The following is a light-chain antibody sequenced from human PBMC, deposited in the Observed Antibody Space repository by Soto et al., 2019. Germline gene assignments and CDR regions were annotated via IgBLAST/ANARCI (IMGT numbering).Light chain of an antibody. CDR2: GVT. V-gene: IGLV2-14*01. CDR3: SSYRNTNPL. J-gene: IGLJ3*02. Sequence: QSALTQPASVSGSPGQSITISCTGTSSDVGAYSYVSWYQHHPGKAPRLLIYGVTNRPSGVSIRFSGSKSGNTASLTISGLQAEDEADYYCSSYRNTNPLFGGGTKVTVL. CDR1: SSDVGAYSY.